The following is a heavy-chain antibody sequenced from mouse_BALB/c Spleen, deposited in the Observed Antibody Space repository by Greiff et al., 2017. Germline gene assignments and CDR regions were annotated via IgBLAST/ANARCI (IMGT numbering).Heavy chain of an antibody. Sequence: QVQLQQSGAELARPGASVKLSCKASGYTFTSYWMQWVKQRPGQGLEWIGAIYPGDGDTRYTQKFKGKATLTADKSSSTAYMQLSSLASEDSAVYYCAMDDYDGGYWGQGTTLTVSS. CDR2: IYPGDGDT. J-gene: IGHJ2*01. V-gene: IGHV1-87*01. D-gene: IGHD2-4*01. CDR1: GYTFTSYW. CDR3: AMDDYDGGY.